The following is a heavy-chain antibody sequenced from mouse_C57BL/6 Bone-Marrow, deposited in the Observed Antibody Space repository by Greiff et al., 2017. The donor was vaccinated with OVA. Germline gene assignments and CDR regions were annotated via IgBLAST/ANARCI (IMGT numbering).Heavy chain of an antibody. V-gene: IGHV14-4*01. D-gene: IGHD1-1*02. Sequence: EVQGVESGAELVRPGASVKLSCTASGFNIKDDYMHWVKQRPEQGLEWIGWIDPENGDTEYASKFQGKATITADTYSNTAYLQLSSLTSEDTAVYYCTTLYGYYFDYWGQGTTLTVSS. CDR3: TTLYGYYFDY. CDR1: GFNIKDDY. J-gene: IGHJ2*01. CDR2: IDPENGDT.